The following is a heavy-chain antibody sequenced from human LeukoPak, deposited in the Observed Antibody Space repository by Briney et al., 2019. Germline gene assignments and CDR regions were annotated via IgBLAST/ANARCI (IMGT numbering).Heavy chain of an antibody. Sequence: PSETLSLTCTVSGGSITSDIFYWNWIRQHPGKGLDLIGSIHNSRGTSYNPSLESRLTISVDTSENQFFLKMSYVTAADTAMYYCGKVGGNSNSWGQGTLVTVSS. CDR3: GKVGGNSNS. CDR2: IHNSRGT. D-gene: IGHD4-23*01. J-gene: IGHJ5*02. V-gene: IGHV4-31*03. CDR1: GGSITSDIFY.